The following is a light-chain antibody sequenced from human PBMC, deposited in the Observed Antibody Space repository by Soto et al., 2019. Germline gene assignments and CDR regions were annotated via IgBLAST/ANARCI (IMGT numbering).Light chain of an antibody. J-gene: IGKJ2*01. CDR2: DAS. CDR1: QSVSSY. V-gene: IGKV3-11*01. Sequence: EIVLTQSPATLSLSPGERATLSCRVSQSVSSYLAWYQQKPGQAPRLLIYDASNRATGIPARFSGSGSGTDLTLTISSLEPEDFAVYYCQQRSNWLYTFGQGTKLEIK. CDR3: QQRSNWLYT.